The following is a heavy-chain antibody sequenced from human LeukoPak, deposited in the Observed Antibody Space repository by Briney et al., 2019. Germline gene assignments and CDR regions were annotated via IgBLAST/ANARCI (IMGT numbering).Heavy chain of an antibody. Sequence: PGGSLRLSCAASGFTFSSYSMNWVRQAPGKGLEWVSSISSSSSYIYYAGSVKGRFTISRDNAKNSLYLQMNSLRAEDTAVYYCARGEYYYDSSGYPDHFDYWGQGTLVTVSS. J-gene: IGHJ4*02. CDR3: ARGEYYYDSSGYPDHFDY. CDR2: ISSSSSYI. D-gene: IGHD3-22*01. CDR1: GFTFSSYS. V-gene: IGHV3-21*01.